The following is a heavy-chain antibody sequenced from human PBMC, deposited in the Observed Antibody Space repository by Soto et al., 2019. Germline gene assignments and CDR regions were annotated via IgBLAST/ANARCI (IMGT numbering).Heavy chain of an antibody. CDR2: ISYDGSNK. V-gene: IGHV3-30*18. D-gene: IGHD3-22*01. J-gene: IGHJ3*02. Sequence: QVQLVESGGGVVQPGRSLRLSCAASGFTFSSYGMHWVRQAPGKGLEWVAVISYDGSNKYYADSVKGRFTISRDNSKNTLYLQINSLRAEDTAVYYCAKVAITMIVGDAFDIWGHGTMVTVSS. CDR1: GFTFSSYG. CDR3: AKVAITMIVGDAFDI.